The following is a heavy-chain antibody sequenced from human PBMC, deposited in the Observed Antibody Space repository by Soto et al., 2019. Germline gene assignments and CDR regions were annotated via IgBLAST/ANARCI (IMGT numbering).Heavy chain of an antibody. CDR3: AIHATYYDILSCYYFDY. D-gene: IGHD3-9*01. CDR1: GYSFTSYK. J-gene: IGHJ4*02. Sequence: GEFMKISWHGSGYSFTSYKISWVRQMPWKGLERMGIIFPGDSDTRYSPSFQAQVTIPADKSTSTAYLQWSSLKASDTAIYYCAIHATYYDILSCYYFDYWGQGTRVT. CDR2: IFPGDSDT. V-gene: IGHV5-51*01.